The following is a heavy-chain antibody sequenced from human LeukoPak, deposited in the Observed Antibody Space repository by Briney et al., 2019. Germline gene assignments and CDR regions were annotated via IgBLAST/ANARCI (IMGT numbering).Heavy chain of an antibody. J-gene: IGHJ4*02. CDR1: GFTFRSYA. CDR2: ISGSGDNT. CDR3: AKEASRDFCSRYSYYFDQ. Sequence: GGSLRLSCAASGFTFRSYAMTWVRQAPGKGLEWVSDISGSGDNTYYADSVKGRFTISRDNFMNTLYLQMNSLTVEDTAVYHCAKEASRDFCSRYSYYFDQWGQGTLVTVSS. V-gene: IGHV3-23*01. D-gene: IGHD3-3*01.